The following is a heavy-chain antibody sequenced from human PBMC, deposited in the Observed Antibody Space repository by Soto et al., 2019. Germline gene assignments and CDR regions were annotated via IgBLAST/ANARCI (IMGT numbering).Heavy chain of an antibody. Sequence: QLQLQESGPGLVKPSETLSLTCTVSGGSISSSSYYWGWIRQPPGKGLEWIGSIYYSGSTYYNPSLKSRVTISVDTSKNQFSLKLSSVTAADTAVYYCARQADDNKAAAGNFMWGYWGQGTLVTVSS. V-gene: IGHV4-39*01. J-gene: IGHJ4*02. CDR3: ARQADDNKAAAGNFMWGY. CDR2: IYYSGST. D-gene: IGHD6-13*01. CDR1: GGSISSSSYY.